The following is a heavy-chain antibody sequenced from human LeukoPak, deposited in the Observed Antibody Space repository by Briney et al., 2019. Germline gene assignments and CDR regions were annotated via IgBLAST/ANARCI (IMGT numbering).Heavy chain of an antibody. CDR2: IYSGGST. CDR3: ARVSPPLLLAFDS. D-gene: IGHD1-14*01. V-gene: IGHV3-53*05. CDR1: GFIVSSNY. Sequence: GGSLRLSCAASGFIVSSNYMSWVRQAPGRGLEGVSVIYSGGSTYYADSMKGRFTISRDNSKNTLYLQMNSLRAEDTAVYYCARVSPPLLLAFDSWGQGTMVTVSS. J-gene: IGHJ3*02.